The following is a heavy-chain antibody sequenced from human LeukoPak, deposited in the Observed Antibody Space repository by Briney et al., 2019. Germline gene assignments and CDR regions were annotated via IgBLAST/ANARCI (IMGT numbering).Heavy chain of an antibody. CDR3: AKDRDYYDSSGLGS. Sequence: VGSLGLSCAASGFTFSIYAMRWVRQAPGKGLEWVSVISSSGGSTYYAESVKGRFTISRDNSKNTLSLQMNSLRAEDTALYYCAKDRDYYDSSGLGSWGQGTLVTVSS. CDR1: GFTFSIYA. V-gene: IGHV3-23*01. D-gene: IGHD3-22*01. CDR2: ISSSGGST. J-gene: IGHJ5*02.